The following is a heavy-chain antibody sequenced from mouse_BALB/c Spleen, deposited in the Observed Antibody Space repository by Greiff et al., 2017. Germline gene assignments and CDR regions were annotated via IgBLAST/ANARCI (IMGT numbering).Heavy chain of an antibody. Sequence: EVKLMESGAELVRSGASVKLSCTASGFNIKDYYMHWVKQRPEQGLEWIGWIDPENGDTEYAPKFQGKATMTADTSSNTAYLQLSSLTSEDTAVYYCNEGYYAMDYWGQGTSVTVSS. CDR3: NEGYYAMDY. CDR1: GFNIKDYY. V-gene: IGHV14-4*02. J-gene: IGHJ4*01. CDR2: IDPENGDT.